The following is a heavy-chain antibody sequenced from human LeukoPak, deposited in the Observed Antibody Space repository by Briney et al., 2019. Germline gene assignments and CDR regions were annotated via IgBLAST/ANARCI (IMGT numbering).Heavy chain of an antibody. D-gene: IGHD2-21*02. CDR3: VRGRLLRSTKYFDY. Sequence: GGSLRLSCAASGFTVNKYEIHWVRQAPGKGLEWISYINGGDTTTNYADSVWGRFTISRDDAQNSVHLQMNSLRDEDTAVYYCVRGRLLRSTKYFDYWGQGALVTVSS. CDR2: INGGDTTT. J-gene: IGHJ4*02. V-gene: IGHV3-48*03. CDR1: GFTVNKYE.